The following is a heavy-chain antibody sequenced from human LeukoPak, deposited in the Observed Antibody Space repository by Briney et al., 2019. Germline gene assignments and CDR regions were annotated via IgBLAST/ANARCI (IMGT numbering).Heavy chain of an antibody. CDR3: ISPRTSSY. CDR1: GFTFNKAW. Sequence: GGSLRLSCAAPGFTFNKAWMNWVRQAPGKGLEWVGRIKSKIDGGTTDYAAPVKGRFIISRDDSKNTLYLQMNSLETEDTALYYCISPRTSSYWGQGTLVTVSS. J-gene: IGHJ4*02. D-gene: IGHD2-2*01. V-gene: IGHV3-15*07. CDR2: IKSKIDGGTT.